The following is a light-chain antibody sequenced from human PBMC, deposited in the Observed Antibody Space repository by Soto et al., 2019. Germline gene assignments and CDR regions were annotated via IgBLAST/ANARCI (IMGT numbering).Light chain of an antibody. J-gene: IGKJ4*01. CDR3: QQYKNWSPLS. V-gene: IGKV3-15*01. Sequence: EIVMTQSPATLSVSPGETATLSCRASQSVSYNLAWYQQKPGQGPRLLIYGAFTRATGIPARFSGSGSGTEFTLTFSSLQSEDFALYYCQQYKNWSPLSFGGGTKVEIK. CDR2: GAF. CDR1: QSVSYN.